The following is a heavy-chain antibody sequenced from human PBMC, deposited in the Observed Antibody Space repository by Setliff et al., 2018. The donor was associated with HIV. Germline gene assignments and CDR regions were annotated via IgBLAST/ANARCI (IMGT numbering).Heavy chain of an antibody. CDR2: IYPQDSST. CDR3: ARLSTTVTPYYGMDV. D-gene: IGHD4-17*01. Sequence: GESLKISCRTSGYSFSNYWIAWVRQVPGKGLEWMGIIYPQDSSTTYSPSFSRHVTMSADKSLTTAYLQWSGLKDSDTAMYYCARLSTTVTPYYGMDVWGQGTTVTVSS. J-gene: IGHJ6*02. CDR1: GYSFSNYW. V-gene: IGHV5-51*01.